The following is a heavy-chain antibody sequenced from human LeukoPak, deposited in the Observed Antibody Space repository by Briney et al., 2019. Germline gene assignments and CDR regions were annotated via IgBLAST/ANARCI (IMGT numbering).Heavy chain of an antibody. CDR2: VSFDGNDK. CDR3: AKVLPPHWLGSTGYSLAGPADY. CDR1: GFTFTNHG. J-gene: IGHJ4*02. Sequence: PGNSLRLSCVASGFTFTNHGIHWVRQAPGKGLEWVAVVSFDGNDKYYADSVKGRFAISRDNSKNTLYLQMNSLRPEDTAVYHCAKVLPPHWLGSTGYSLAGPADYWGQGTLVTVSS. V-gene: IGHV3-30*18. D-gene: IGHD3-10*01.